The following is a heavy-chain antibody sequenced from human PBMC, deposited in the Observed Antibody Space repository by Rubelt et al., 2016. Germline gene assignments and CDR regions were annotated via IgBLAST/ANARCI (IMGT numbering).Heavy chain of an antibody. V-gene: IGHV4-39*01. Sequence: QLQLQESGPGLVKPSETLSLTCTVSGGSISSSSYYWGWIRQPPGKGLEWIGSIYYSGSPYYNPSLKSRVTISVDTSKNQFSLKLSSVTAADTAVYYCARLSSGWYYFDYWGQGTLVTVSS. CDR2: IYYSGSP. CDR1: GGSISSSSYY. CDR3: ARLSSGWYYFDY. J-gene: IGHJ4*02. D-gene: IGHD6-19*01.